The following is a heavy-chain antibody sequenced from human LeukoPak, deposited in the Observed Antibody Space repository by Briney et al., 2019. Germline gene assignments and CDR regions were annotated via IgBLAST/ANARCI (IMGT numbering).Heavy chain of an antibody. Sequence: SETLSLTCTVSGDSICSYYWSWIRQSPGKGLEWIGYIYTSGGTNYIPSLKGRVTISIDTSKNQFSLKLSSVTAADSAVYYCARLTRLSTSPDRYYLDYWGQGTLVTVSS. D-gene: IGHD6-6*01. CDR2: IYTSGGT. CDR3: ARLTRLSTSPDRYYLDY. J-gene: IGHJ4*02. CDR1: GDSICSYY. V-gene: IGHV4-4*09.